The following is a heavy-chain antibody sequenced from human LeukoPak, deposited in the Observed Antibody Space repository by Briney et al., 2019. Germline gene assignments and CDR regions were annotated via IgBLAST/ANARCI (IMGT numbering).Heavy chain of an antibody. Sequence: GGSLRLSCEASGFTFRSYAMHWVRQAPGKGLEWVGVISYDGSNKYYIDSVKGRFTISRDNSKNTLYLQMNSLRTEDTAMYYCARGSHRWATTNGNFDYWGQGTLVTVSS. CDR3: ARGSHRWATTNGNFDY. J-gene: IGHJ4*02. V-gene: IGHV3-30*04. CDR1: GFTFRSYA. D-gene: IGHD1-1*01. CDR2: ISYDGSNK.